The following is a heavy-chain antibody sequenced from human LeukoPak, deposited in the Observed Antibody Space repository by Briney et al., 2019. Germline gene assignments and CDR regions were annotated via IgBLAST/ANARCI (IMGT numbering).Heavy chain of an antibody. V-gene: IGHV4-59*01. CDR2: IYYSGST. CDR3: ARSWNYQGYFDY. CDR1: GGSFSGYY. Sequence: PSETLSLTCAVYGGSFSGYYWSWIRQPPGKGLEWIGYIYYSGSTNYNPSLKSRVTISVDTSKNQFSLKLSSVTAADTAVYYCARSWNYQGYFDYWGQGTLVTVSS. D-gene: IGHD1-7*01. J-gene: IGHJ4*02.